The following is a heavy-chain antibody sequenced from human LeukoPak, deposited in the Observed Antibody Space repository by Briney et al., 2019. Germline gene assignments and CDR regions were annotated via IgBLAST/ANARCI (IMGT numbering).Heavy chain of an antibody. CDR1: GYTFTEYY. CDR2: INPKRGCT. V-gene: IGHV1-2*02. CDR3: ARDGDGYDSSGYWFDY. D-gene: IGHD3-22*01. J-gene: IGHJ4*02. Sequence: ASVKVSCKSSGYTFTEYYMHWVRQARGQGLDGMGWINPKRGCTNYAQKFQARVTMTRDTSISTAYMELTRLRSDDTGVYYCARDGDGYDSSGYWFDYWGQGTLVTVSS.